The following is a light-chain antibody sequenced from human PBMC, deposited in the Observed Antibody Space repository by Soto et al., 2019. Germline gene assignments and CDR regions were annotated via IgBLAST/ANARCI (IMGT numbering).Light chain of an antibody. CDR3: KPYNNWPGT. CDR2: GAS. Sequence: EIVMTQSPATLSVSPGERATLSCRASQSVSSNLAWYQQKPGQAPRLLIYGASTRATGIPARFSGSGSGTGFTLTISSLQSEDFSVYYCKPYNNWPGTFGQGTMVDIK. V-gene: IGKV3-15*01. J-gene: IGKJ2*01. CDR1: QSVSSN.